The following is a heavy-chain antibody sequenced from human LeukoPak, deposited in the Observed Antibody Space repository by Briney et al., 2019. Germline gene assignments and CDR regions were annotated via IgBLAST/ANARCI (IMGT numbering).Heavy chain of an antibody. CDR2: IYTSGGT. Sequence: SETLSLTCTVSGGSISNYYWTWIRQPAGKGLEWIGRIYTSGGTNYNPSLKSRVTMSVDTSKNQFSLKLSSVTAADTAVYYCARLAVDYYDSSGKNWFDPWGQGTLVTVSS. D-gene: IGHD3-22*01. CDR3: ARLAVDYYDSSGKNWFDP. CDR1: GGSISNYY. V-gene: IGHV4-4*07. J-gene: IGHJ5*02.